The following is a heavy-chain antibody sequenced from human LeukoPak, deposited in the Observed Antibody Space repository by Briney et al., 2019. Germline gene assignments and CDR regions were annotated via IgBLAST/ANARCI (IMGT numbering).Heavy chain of an antibody. CDR3: ARGLGSSWSLYYFDY. J-gene: IGHJ4*02. CDR2: IYSGGST. CDR1: GFTVSSNY. Sequence: GGSLGLSCAASGFTVSSNYMSWVRQAPGKGLEGVSVIYSGGSTYYADSVKGRFTISRDNSKNTLYLQMNSLRAEDTAVYYCARGLGSSWSLYYFDYWGQGTLVTVSS. V-gene: IGHV3-53*01. D-gene: IGHD6-13*01.